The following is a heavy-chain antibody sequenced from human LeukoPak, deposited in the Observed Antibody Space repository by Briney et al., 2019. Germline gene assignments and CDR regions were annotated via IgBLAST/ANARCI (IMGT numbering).Heavy chain of an antibody. Sequence: ASVKVSCKASGYTFTGYYIHWVRQAPGQGLEWMGWINPNSGGTNYAQKFQGRVTMTRDTSISTAYMELSRLRSDDTAVHYCAREGVSGDAFDIWGQGTMVTVSS. V-gene: IGHV1-2*02. CDR1: GYTFTGYY. D-gene: IGHD2-8*01. CDR2: INPNSGGT. J-gene: IGHJ3*02. CDR3: AREGVSGDAFDI.